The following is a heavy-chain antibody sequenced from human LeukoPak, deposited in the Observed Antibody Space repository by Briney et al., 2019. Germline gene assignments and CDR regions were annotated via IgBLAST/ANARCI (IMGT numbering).Heavy chain of an antibody. D-gene: IGHD2-2*01. Sequence: ASVKVSCKASGYTFTGYYMHWVRQAPGQGLEWMGRINPNSGGTNYAQSFQGRVTMTRDTSISTAYMELSRLRSDDTAVYYCAREIGDGYCSSTSCYGMDVWGQGTTVTVSS. CDR3: AREIGDGYCSSTSCYGMDV. CDR1: GYTFTGYY. J-gene: IGHJ6*02. CDR2: INPNSGGT. V-gene: IGHV1-2*06.